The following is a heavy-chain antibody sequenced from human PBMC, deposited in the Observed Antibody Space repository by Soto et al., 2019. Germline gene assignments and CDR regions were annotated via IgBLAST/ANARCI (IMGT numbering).Heavy chain of an antibody. Sequence: PSETLSLTCAVYGGSFSGYYWSWIRQPPGKGLEWIGEINHSGSTNYNPSLKSRVTISVDTSKNQFSLKLSSVTAADTAVYYCARGLRDYVWGSYRYDRQNNWFHPWGQGTLVTVSS. CDR3: ARGLRDYVWGSYRYDRQNNWFHP. CDR2: INHSGST. D-gene: IGHD3-16*02. CDR1: GGSFSGYY. V-gene: IGHV4-34*01. J-gene: IGHJ5*02.